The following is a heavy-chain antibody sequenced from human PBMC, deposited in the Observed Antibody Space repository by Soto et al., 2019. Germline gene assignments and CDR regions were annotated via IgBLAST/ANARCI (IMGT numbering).Heavy chain of an antibody. CDR3: ARDDPPDIVVVPAVY. Sequence: GGSLRLSCAASGFTFSSYWMHWVRQAPGKGLVWVSRINSDGSSTSYADSVKGRFTISRDDAKNTLYLQMNSLRAEDTAVYYCARDDPPDIVVVPAVYWGQGTLVTVSS. V-gene: IGHV3-74*01. D-gene: IGHD2-2*01. CDR2: INSDGSST. J-gene: IGHJ4*02. CDR1: GFTFSSYW.